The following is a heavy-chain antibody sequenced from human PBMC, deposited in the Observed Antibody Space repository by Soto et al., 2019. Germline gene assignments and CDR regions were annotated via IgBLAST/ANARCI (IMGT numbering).Heavy chain of an antibody. D-gene: IGHD3-10*01. J-gene: IGHJ6*02. V-gene: IGHV1-2*02. CDR3: ARNLVDGSGKRYYYGMDV. Sequence: ASVKVSCKASGYTFTGYYMHWVRQAPGQGLEWMGWINPNSGGTNYAQKFQGRVTMTRDTSISTAYMELSRLRSDDTAVYYCARNLVDGSGKRYYYGMDVWGQGTTVTVSS. CDR1: GYTFTGYY. CDR2: INPNSGGT.